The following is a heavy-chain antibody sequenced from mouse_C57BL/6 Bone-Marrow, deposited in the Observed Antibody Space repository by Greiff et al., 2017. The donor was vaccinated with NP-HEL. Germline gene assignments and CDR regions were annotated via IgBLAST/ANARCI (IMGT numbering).Heavy chain of an antibody. Sequence: EVQLVESGGGLVQPGGSLSLSCAAFGFTFPVLFLSWVRQPRGRARAWLGFIRNNATGYTTEYIASVKGRFTISRDKSQSILYLQMNALRPEDSATYYCARYGSWYFDVWGTGTTVTVSS. J-gene: IGHJ1*03. V-gene: IGHV7-3*01. CDR2: IRNNATGYTT. CDR1: GFTFPVLF. CDR3: ARYGSWYFDV.